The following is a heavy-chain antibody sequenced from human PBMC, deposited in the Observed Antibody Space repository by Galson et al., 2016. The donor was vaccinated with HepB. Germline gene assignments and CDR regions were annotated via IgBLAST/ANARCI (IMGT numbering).Heavy chain of an antibody. CDR3: VREDYGDDPVYYYYYGMDV. D-gene: IGHD4-17*01. V-gene: IGHV3-74*01. CDR1: GFPFSRYW. CDR2: INSDGSST. J-gene: IGHJ6*02. Sequence: SLRLSCAASGFPFSRYWMHWVRQGPGKGLVWVSRINSDGSSTIYADSVRGRFTISRDNAKNMLYLEMNSLRAEDTALYYCVREDYGDDPVYYYYYGMDVWGHGATVSVSS.